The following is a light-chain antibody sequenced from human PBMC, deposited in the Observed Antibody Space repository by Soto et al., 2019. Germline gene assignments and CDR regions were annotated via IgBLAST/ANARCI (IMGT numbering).Light chain of an antibody. CDR3: QQYYSTPFT. V-gene: IGKV3-20*01. Sequence: EIVLTQSPGTLSLSPGERATLSCRASQSVSSSHLVWYQQKPGQAPRLLIYGASSRATDIPDRFSGSGSGTDFTLTISRLEPEDFAVYYCQQYYSTPFTFGPGTKVDIK. CDR1: QSVSSSH. CDR2: GAS. J-gene: IGKJ3*01.